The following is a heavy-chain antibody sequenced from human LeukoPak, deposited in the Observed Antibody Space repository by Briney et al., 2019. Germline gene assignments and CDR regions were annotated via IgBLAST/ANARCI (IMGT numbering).Heavy chain of an antibody. CDR2: IYYSGST. V-gene: IGHV4-31*03. D-gene: IGHD2-8*02. J-gene: IGHJ4*02. CDR3: ARTTRRSDGENLGAWALSTPYNFDY. Sequence: PSETLSLTCTVSGGSISSGGYYWGWIRQPPGKGLEWIGYIYYSGSTYYNPSLKRRATISVDTSKNQFSLMLSSVTAADTAVYDCARTTRRSDGENLGAWALSTPYNFDYWGQGNLVTVSS. CDR1: GGSISSGGYY.